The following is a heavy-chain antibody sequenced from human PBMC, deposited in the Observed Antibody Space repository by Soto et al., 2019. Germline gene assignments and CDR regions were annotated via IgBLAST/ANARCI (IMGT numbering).Heavy chain of an antibody. CDR2: MNPNSGNT. V-gene: IGHV1-8*01. Sequence: QVQLVQSGAEVKKPGASVKVSCKASGYTFTSYDINWVRQATGQGLEWMGWMNPNSGNTAYAQKFQGRVTMTRNTSISTXXXXLXSXXXEXXXXXXXXRDXETYGMDVWGRGTTVTVSS. CDR3: XRDXETYGMDV. CDR1: GYTFTSYD. D-gene: IGHD3-22*01. J-gene: IGHJ6*02.